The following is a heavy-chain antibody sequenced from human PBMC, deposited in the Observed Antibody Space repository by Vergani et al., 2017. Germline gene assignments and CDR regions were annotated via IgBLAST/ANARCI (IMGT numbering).Heavy chain of an antibody. Sequence: QVQLVQSGAEVKKPGASVKVSCKASGYTFTSYGISWVRQAPGQGLEWMGWISAYNGNTNYAQKLQGRVTLTTDTSTSTAYMELRSLRSDDTAVYYCARVLRICSSTSCHPNDAFDLWGQGTMVTVSS. D-gene: IGHD2-2*01. CDR2: ISAYNGNT. J-gene: IGHJ3*01. CDR1: GYTFTSYG. CDR3: ARVLRICSSTSCHPNDAFDL. V-gene: IGHV1-18*04.